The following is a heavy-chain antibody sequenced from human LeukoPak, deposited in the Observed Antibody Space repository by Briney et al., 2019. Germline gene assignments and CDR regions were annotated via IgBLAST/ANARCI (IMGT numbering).Heavy chain of an antibody. CDR1: GFTFSSYA. J-gene: IGHJ5*02. D-gene: IGHD6-19*01. CDR3: AKHQGSAWQINWFDP. CDR2: ISGGAGFT. Sequence: GGSLRLSCAASGFTFSSYAMSWVRQAPGKGLEWVSAISGGAGFTYYADSVKGRFTISRDNSKNTLFLQMNSLRAEDTAVYYCAKHQGSAWQINWFDPWGQGTLVTVSS. V-gene: IGHV3-23*01.